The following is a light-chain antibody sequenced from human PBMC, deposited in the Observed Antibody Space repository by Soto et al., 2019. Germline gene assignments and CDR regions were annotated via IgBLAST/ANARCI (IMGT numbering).Light chain of an antibody. CDR1: QSISSY. CDR2: ATS. CDR3: QKYNSAPLT. J-gene: IGKJ4*01. Sequence: DIQMTQSPSSLSASVGDRVTITCRASQSISSYLNWYQQKPGKVPKLLIYATSTLQSGVPSRFSGSGSGTDFTLTINSLQPEDVGTYYCQKYNSAPLTFGGGTKV. V-gene: IGKV1-27*01.